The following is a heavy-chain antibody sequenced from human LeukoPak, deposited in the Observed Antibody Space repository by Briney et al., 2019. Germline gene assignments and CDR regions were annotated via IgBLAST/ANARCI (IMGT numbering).Heavy chain of an antibody. Sequence: PGGSLRLSCAASGFTFSSYWMSWVRQAPGKGLEWVANIKQDGSEKYYADSVKGRFTISRDNSKNTLYLQMNSLRAEDTAVYYCAKPFPTNYYDSSGQGDYWGQGTLVTVSS. CDR2: IKQDGSEK. J-gene: IGHJ4*02. CDR1: GFTFSSYW. V-gene: IGHV3-7*02. D-gene: IGHD3-22*01. CDR3: AKPFPTNYYDSSGQGDY.